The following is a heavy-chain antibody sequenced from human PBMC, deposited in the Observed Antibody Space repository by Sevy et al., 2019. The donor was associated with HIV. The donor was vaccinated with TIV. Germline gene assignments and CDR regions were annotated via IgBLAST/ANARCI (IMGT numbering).Heavy chain of an antibody. J-gene: IGHJ4*02. CDR2: IYWDGDT. CDR1: GFSFSSSGVG. CDR3: AHRRSKGITITEFDY. V-gene: IGHV2-5*02. Sequence: SGPTLVRPTQTLTLTCNFSGFSFSSSGVGVGWIRQPPGKALEWLAMIYWDGDTRYSPSLRSRLTITKDTSKDQVVLTMADIDPVDTGTYYCAHRRSKGITITEFDYWGQGALVTVSS. D-gene: IGHD3-9*01.